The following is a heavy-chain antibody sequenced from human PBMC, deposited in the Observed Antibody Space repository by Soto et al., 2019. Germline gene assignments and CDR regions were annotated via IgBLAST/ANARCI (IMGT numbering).Heavy chain of an antibody. D-gene: IGHD2-21*02. J-gene: IGHJ4*02. CDR3: ARERGRYGGNSLGVH. V-gene: IGHV3-48*04. CDR1: GFTFSSYG. CDR2: ISSSGSTI. Sequence: VQLVESGGGVVQPGRSLRLSCAASGFTFSSYGMHWVRQAPGKGLEWVSYISSSGSTIYYADSVKGRFTISRDNAKNSLYLQMNSLRAEDTAVYYCARERGRYGGNSLGVHWGQGTLVTVSS.